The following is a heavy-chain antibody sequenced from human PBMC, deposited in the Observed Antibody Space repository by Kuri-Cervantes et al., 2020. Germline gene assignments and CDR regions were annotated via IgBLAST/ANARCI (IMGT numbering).Heavy chain of an antibody. V-gene: IGHV3-33*08. Sequence: GESLKISCAASGFTFSSYWMSWVRQAPGKGLEWVAVIWYDGSNKYYADSVKGRFTISRDNSKNTLYLQMNSLRAEDTAVYYCARDLDILTGHGMDVWGQGTTVTVSS. CDR3: ARDLDILTGHGMDV. D-gene: IGHD3-9*01. J-gene: IGHJ6*02. CDR1: GFTFSSYW. CDR2: IWYDGSNK.